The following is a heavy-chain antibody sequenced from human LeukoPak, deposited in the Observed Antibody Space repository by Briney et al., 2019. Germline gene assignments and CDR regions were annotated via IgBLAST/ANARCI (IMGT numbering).Heavy chain of an antibody. J-gene: IGHJ4*02. CDR1: GYTFTSHG. CDR3: ARDRPVMITFGGVIIAAY. D-gene: IGHD3-16*02. Sequence: ASVKVSCKASGYTFTSHGINWLRQAPGQGLEWMGWDSGYNGNTDYAQKFQGRVTMTTDRSTNTVYMELRSLRSDDTAVYYCARDRPVMITFGGVIIAAYWGQGTLVSVSS. V-gene: IGHV1-18*01. CDR2: DSGYNGNT.